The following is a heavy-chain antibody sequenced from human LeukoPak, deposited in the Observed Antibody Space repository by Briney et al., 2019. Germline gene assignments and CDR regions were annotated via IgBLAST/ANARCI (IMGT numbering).Heavy chain of an antibody. Sequence: GRSLRLSCSASGFTFDDYGMHWVRQAPGKGLEWVSGISWNSGSMGYADSVKGRFTISRDNAKNSLYLQMNSLRAEDAALYYCAKELGYCSTTICYPSDYWGQGTLVIVSS. V-gene: IGHV3-9*01. CDR1: GFTFDDYG. CDR2: ISWNSGSM. D-gene: IGHD2-2*01. J-gene: IGHJ4*02. CDR3: AKELGYCSTTICYPSDY.